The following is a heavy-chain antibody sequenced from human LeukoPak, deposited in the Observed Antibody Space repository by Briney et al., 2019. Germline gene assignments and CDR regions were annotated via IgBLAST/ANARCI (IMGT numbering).Heavy chain of an antibody. J-gene: IGHJ4*02. V-gene: IGHV3-23*01. CDR1: GFTFSNAW. Sequence: PGGSLRLSCAASGFTFSNAWMSWVRQAPGKGLEWVSAISGGGGDTYYADSVKGRFTISRDNSKNTLYLQMNSLRAEDTALYYCATSSGWYPKYFDYWGQGTLVTVSS. D-gene: IGHD6-19*01. CDR2: ISGGGGDT. CDR3: ATSSGWYPKYFDY.